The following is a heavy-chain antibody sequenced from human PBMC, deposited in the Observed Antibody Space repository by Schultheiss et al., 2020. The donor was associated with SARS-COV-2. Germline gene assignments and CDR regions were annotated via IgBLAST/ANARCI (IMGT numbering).Heavy chain of an antibody. D-gene: IGHD2-2*01. J-gene: IGHJ6*03. Sequence: SETLSLTCAVYGGSFSGYYWSWIRQPPGKGLEWIGEINHSGSTNYNPSLKSRVTISVDTSKNQFSLKLSSVTAADTAVYYCARLSSTSCYYYYYYYMDVWGKGTTVTVSS. V-gene: IGHV4-34*01. CDR1: GGSFSGYY. CDR2: INHSGST. CDR3: ARLSSTSCYYYYYYYMDV.